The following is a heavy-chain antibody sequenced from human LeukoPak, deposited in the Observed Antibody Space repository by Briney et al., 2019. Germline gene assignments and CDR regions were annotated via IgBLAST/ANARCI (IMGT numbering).Heavy chain of an antibody. CDR2: IYYSGST. Sequence: PSETLSLTCTVSGGSISSYYWSWIRQPPGKGLEWIGYIYYSGSTNYNPSLKSRVTISVDTSKNQFSLKLSSATAADTAVYYCASSRYNWNYAYYYGMDVWGQGTTVTVSS. CDR1: GGSISSYY. D-gene: IGHD1-7*01. J-gene: IGHJ6*02. V-gene: IGHV4-59*01. CDR3: ASSRYNWNYAYYYGMDV.